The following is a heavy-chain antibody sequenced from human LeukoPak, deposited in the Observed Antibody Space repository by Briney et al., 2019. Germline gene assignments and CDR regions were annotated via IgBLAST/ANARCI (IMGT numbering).Heavy chain of an antibody. CDR2: ISGSGGST. J-gene: IGHJ4*02. CDR1: GFTFSSYA. Sequence: PGGSLRLSCAASGFTFSSYAMSWVRQAPGKGLEWVSAISGSGGSTYYADSVKGRFTISRDNAKNSLYLQMNSLRAEDTAVYYCARHQVDYGDSTYYFDYWGQGTLVTVSS. D-gene: IGHD4-17*01. V-gene: IGHV3-23*01. CDR3: ARHQVDYGDSTYYFDY.